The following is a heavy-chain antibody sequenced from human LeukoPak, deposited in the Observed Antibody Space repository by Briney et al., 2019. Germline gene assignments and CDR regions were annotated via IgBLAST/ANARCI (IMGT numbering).Heavy chain of an antibody. CDR3: ARDISGGYDFWSGHRTTKLAFDY. J-gene: IGHJ4*02. Sequence: GASVKVSCKTSGYRFTGYYLHWVRQAPGQGLEWMGWMNPKSGATDYARKFQGRVTMTRDTSISTVYMELTRLKSDDTAMYYCARDISGGYDFWSGHRTTKLAFDYWGQGTLVTVSS. D-gene: IGHD3-3*01. CDR2: MNPKSGAT. CDR1: GYRFTGYY. V-gene: IGHV1-2*02.